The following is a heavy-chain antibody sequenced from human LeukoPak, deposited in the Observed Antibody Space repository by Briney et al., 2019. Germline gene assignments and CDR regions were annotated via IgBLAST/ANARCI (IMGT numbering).Heavy chain of an antibody. Sequence: LPGGSLRLSCAASGFTFSSYAMSWVRQAPGKGLEWVSAISGSGGSTYYADSVKGRFTISRDNSKNTLYLQMNSLRAEDTAVYYCATSGRRIAVAGTDYWGQGTLVTVSS. CDR2: ISGSGGST. J-gene: IGHJ4*02. CDR1: GFTFSSYA. V-gene: IGHV3-23*01. CDR3: ATSGRRIAVAGTDY. D-gene: IGHD6-19*01.